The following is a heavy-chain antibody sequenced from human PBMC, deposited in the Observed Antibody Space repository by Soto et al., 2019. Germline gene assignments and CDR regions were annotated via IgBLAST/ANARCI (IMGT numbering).Heavy chain of an antibody. CDR2: IYYSGST. CDR3: ARVAMIVGYFAY. D-gene: IGHD3-22*01. CDR1: GGSISSGGYY. Sequence: SETLSLTCTVSGGSISSGGYYWSWIRQHPGKGLEWIGYIYYSGSTYYNPSLKSRVTISVDTSKNQFSLKLSSVTAADTAVYYCARVAMIVGYFAYWGQGALVTVSS. V-gene: IGHV4-31*03. J-gene: IGHJ4*02.